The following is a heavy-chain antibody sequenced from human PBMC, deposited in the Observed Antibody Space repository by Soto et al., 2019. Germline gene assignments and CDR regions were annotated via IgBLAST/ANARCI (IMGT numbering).Heavy chain of an antibody. CDR1: GFTFSSYA. CDR3: APDIVVVPAALFDY. J-gene: IGHJ4*02. Sequence: PGGSLRLSCAASGFTFSSYAMSWVRQAPGKGLEWVSAISGSGGSTYYADSVKGRFTISRDNSKNTLYLQMNSLRAEDTAVYYCAPDIVVVPAALFDYWGQGTLVTVSS. CDR2: ISGSGGST. V-gene: IGHV3-23*01. D-gene: IGHD2-2*01.